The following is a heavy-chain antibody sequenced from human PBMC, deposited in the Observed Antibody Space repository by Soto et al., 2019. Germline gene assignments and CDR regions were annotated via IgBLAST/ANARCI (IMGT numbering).Heavy chain of an antibody. V-gene: IGHV4-4*07. CDR1: GGPMSGYY. CDR2: VYTSETT. Sequence: QVQLQESGPGLVKPSETLSLTCTVSGGPMSGYYWSWIRQSAGKGLEWIGRVYTSETTYYNPSLKSRVTMSLDTSKNQFSLNLYSLTAADTAVYYCAGNIAAAGRRYYGMDVWGQGTTVTVSS. J-gene: IGHJ6*02. D-gene: IGHD6-13*01. CDR3: AGNIAAAGRRYYGMDV.